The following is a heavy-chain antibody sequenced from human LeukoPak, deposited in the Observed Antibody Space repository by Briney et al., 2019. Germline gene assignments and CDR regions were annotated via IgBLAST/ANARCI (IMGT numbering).Heavy chain of an antibody. Sequence: ASVKVSCKASGYTFTDYYMHWVRQAPGQGLEWMGWINPDSGGTNYAQNFQGRVTMTRDTSTSTAYMDLSRLRYDDTAVYYCARGFSYLDNWGQGTLVTVSS. J-gene: IGHJ4*02. CDR3: ARGFSYLDN. CDR2: INPDSGGT. D-gene: IGHD2/OR15-2a*01. CDR1: GYTFTDYY. V-gene: IGHV1-2*02.